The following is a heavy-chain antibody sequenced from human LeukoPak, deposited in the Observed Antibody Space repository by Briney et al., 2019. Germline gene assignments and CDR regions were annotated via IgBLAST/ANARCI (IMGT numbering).Heavy chain of an antibody. CDR2: IYHSGST. D-gene: IGHD6-19*01. CDR1: GGSISSSNW. V-gene: IGHV4-4*02. CDR3: ARQRQWPYYFDY. Sequence: PSETLSLTCAVSGGSISSSNWWSWARQPPGKGLEWIGEIYHSGSTNYNPSLKSRVTISVDKSKNQFSLKLSSVTAADTAVYYCARQRQWPYYFDYWGQGTLVTVSS. J-gene: IGHJ4*02.